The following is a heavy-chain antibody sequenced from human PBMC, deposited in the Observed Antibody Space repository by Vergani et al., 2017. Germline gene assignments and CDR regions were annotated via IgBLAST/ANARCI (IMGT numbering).Heavy chain of an antibody. V-gene: IGHV3-30*18. Sequence: QLQLVESGGGVVQPGRSLRLSCVASGFNFNNFGIHWVRQAPGKGLEWVAVISFDGTTKYYADSVKGRFTISSDNSKKMLYLEMNSLRNDDTALYYCTKGPQQRLNVLDNWGQGTLVTVSS. D-gene: IGHD6-25*01. CDR1: GFNFNNFG. CDR2: ISFDGTTK. J-gene: IGHJ4*01. CDR3: TKGPQQRLNVLDN.